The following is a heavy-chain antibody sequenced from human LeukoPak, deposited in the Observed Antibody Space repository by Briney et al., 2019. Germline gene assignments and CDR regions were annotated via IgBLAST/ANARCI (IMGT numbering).Heavy chain of an antibody. V-gene: IGHV5-51*01. Sequence: KHGESLKISCKDSGYSFTNHWIGWVRQMPGKGLEWMGIIHSADSNTKYSPSFQGQVTISADKSISTAYLQWSGLKASDTAMYYCAGARHGVYRWDYWGQGTLVTVSS. CDR3: AGARHGVYRWDY. CDR2: IHSADSNT. J-gene: IGHJ4*02. D-gene: IGHD4-17*01. CDR1: GYSFTNHW.